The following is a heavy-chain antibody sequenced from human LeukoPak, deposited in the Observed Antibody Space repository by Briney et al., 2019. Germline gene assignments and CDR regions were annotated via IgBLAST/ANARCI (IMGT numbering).Heavy chain of an antibody. V-gene: IGHV3-30-3*01. CDR2: ISYDGSNK. Sequence: GGSLRLSCAASGFTFSSYAMHWVRQAPGKGLEWVAVISYDGSNKYYADSVKGRLTISRDNSKNTLYLQMNSLRAEDTAVYYCARVPSYYYDSSGYYYFDYWGQGTLVTVSS. D-gene: IGHD3-22*01. J-gene: IGHJ4*02. CDR1: GFTFSSYA. CDR3: ARVPSYYYDSSGYYYFDY.